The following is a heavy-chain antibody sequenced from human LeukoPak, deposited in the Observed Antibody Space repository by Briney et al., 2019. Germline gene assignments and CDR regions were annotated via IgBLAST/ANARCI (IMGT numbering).Heavy chain of an antibody. V-gene: IGHV1-69*01. Sequence: SVKVSCNASGGTFSSYAISWVQQAPGQGLEWMGGIIPIFGTANYAQKFQGRVTITADESTSTAYMELSSLRSEDTAVYYCARERPRLGRLASSYSGSYHSFDYWGQGTLVTVSS. CDR2: IIPIFGTA. D-gene: IGHD1-26*01. J-gene: IGHJ4*02. CDR3: ARERPRLGRLASSYSGSYHSFDY. CDR1: GGTFSSYA.